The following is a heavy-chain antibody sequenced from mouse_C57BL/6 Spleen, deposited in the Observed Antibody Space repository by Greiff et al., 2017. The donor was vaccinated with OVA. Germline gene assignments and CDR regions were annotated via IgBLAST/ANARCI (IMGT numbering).Heavy chain of an antibody. CDR1: GFSLTSYG. V-gene: IGHV2-3*01. Sequence: QVQLKESGPGLVAPSQCLSITCTVSGFSLTSYGVSWVRQPPGKGLEWLGVIRGDGGTNYYSAPRSSLSISKDNSKSQVFLRLNRLQTDDTATYYCAQLGSFAYWGQGTLVTVSA. J-gene: IGHJ3*01. CDR3: AQLGSFAY. CDR2: IRGDGGT.